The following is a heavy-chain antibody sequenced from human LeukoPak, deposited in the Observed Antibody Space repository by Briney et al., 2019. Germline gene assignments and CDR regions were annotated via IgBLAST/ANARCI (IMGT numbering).Heavy chain of an antibody. D-gene: IGHD2-21*01. CDR2: INHSGST. CDR1: GGSFSGYY. Sequence: SETLSLTCAVYGGSFSGYYWSWIRQPPGKGLEWIGEINHSGSTNYNPSLKSRVTISVDTSKNQFSLKLSSVTAADTAVYYCARDSLTYYGMDVWGQGTTVTVSS. J-gene: IGHJ6*02. CDR3: ARDSLTYYGMDV. V-gene: IGHV4-34*01.